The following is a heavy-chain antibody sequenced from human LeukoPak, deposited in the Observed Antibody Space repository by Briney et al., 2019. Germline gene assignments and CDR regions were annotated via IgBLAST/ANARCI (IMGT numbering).Heavy chain of an antibody. D-gene: IGHD3-9*01. J-gene: IGHJ3*02. CDR1: GFTFNNYG. CDR3: ARDGLGNHYDILTGYYISGWGKYPLRAFDI. Sequence: PGGSLRLSCAASGFTFNNYGMHWVRHAPDKRLEWVSYISSSCSTIYYADSVKGRFAISSDNAQNLLYLQMNSLRAEDTAVYYCARDGLGNHYDILTGYYISGWGKYPLRAFDIWGQGTMVTVSS. CDR2: ISSSCSTI. V-gene: IGHV3-48*04.